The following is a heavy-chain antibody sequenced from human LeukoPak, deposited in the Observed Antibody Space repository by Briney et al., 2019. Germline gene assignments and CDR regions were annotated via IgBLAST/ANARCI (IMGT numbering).Heavy chain of an antibody. V-gene: IGHV3-21*01. CDR3: ARDGSRGNLVTAPDY. Sequence: GGSLRLSCAASGFTFSDYYMNWVRQAPGKGLEWVSSISSSSIYIYYADSVKGRFTISRDNAKNSLYLQMNSLRAEDTAVYYCARDGSRGNLVTAPDYWGQGTLVTISS. J-gene: IGHJ4*02. CDR1: GFTFSDYY. D-gene: IGHD2-21*02. CDR2: ISSSSIYI.